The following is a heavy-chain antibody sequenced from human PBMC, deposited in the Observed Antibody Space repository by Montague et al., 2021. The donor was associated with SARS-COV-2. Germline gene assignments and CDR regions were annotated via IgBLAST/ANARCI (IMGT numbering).Heavy chain of an antibody. D-gene: IGHD1-1*01. Sequence: SETLSLTCAVYGGSFSGYWWTWIRQSPGKGLEWIGGINHSGRTNYNPSLKSRVTISVDTSKNQFSLDLTSVTAADTAVYYCARVSISYDPDDASYGMDVWGQGTTVTVSS. CDR2: INHSGRT. CDR1: GGSFSGYW. V-gene: IGHV4-34*01. J-gene: IGHJ6*02. CDR3: ARVSISYDPDDASYGMDV.